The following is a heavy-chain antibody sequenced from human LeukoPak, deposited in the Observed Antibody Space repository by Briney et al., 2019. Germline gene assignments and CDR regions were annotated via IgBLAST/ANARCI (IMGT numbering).Heavy chain of an antibody. Sequence: GGSLRLSCTASGVTLSNYAMHWVRRPPGRGLEWVAVISFDGTSKYYGDSVEGRFSVSRDNSKNTLYLQMNSLRPDDTAMYYCATDYGDYEPIDYWGQGTLVTV. J-gene: IGHJ4*02. D-gene: IGHD4-17*01. CDR1: GVTLSNYA. CDR3: ATDYGDYEPIDY. V-gene: IGHV3-30*04. CDR2: ISFDGTSK.